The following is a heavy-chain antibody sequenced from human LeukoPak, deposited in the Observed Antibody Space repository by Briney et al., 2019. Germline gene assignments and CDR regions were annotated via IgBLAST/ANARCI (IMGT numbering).Heavy chain of an antibody. D-gene: IGHD3-10*01. V-gene: IGHV3-7*03. CDR1: GFTFRSFW. CDR2: IRQDGIKN. CDR3: AKGQGSEIYKYYFDY. Sequence: GGSLRLSCAASGFTFRSFWMSWVRQAPGKGLEWVANIRQDGIKNYYVDSVKGRFTISRDNAKNSVYLQMNSLRPEDTAVYYCAKGQGSEIYKYYFDYWGQGALVTVSS. J-gene: IGHJ4*02.